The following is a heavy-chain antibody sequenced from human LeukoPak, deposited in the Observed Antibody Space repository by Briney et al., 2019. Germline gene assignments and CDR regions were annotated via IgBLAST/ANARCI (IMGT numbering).Heavy chain of an antibody. J-gene: IGHJ3*02. D-gene: IGHD6-13*01. Sequence: GASVKVSCKASGGTFSSYAISWVRQAPGQGLEWMGRIIPILGIANYAQKFQGRVTITADKSTSTAYMELSSLRSEDTAVYYCAREKSSWSGLDAFDIWGQGTMVTVSS. CDR1: GGTFSSYA. CDR3: AREKSSWSGLDAFDI. CDR2: IIPILGIA. V-gene: IGHV1-69*04.